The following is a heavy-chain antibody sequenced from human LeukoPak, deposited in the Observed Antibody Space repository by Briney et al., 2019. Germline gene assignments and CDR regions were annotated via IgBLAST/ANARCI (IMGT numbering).Heavy chain of an antibody. CDR1: GFSFSGYT. CDR3: ARNRVVVPAAP. Sequence: GGSLRLSCAASGFSFSGYTINWVRQAPGKGLEWVSSISPGSNYIYYADSVKGRFTISRDNAKNSLYLQMNSLRVEDTAVYYCARNRVVVPAAPWGQGTLVTVSS. V-gene: IGHV3-21*01. CDR2: ISPGSNYI. J-gene: IGHJ5*02. D-gene: IGHD2-2*01.